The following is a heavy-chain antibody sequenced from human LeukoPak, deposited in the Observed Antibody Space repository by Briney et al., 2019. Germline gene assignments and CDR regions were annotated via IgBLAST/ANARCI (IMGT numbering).Heavy chain of an antibody. Sequence: GGSLLLSCAASGFTVSGYEFNWVRPAPGQGLEWVSYISSSGSSGSTMYYAESVKGRFTTSRDNAKNSVYLQMSSLRVEDTAVYYCARETENCGGDCFDYWGQGTLVTVSS. CDR2: ISSSGSSGSTM. J-gene: IGHJ4*02. CDR1: GFTVSGYE. CDR3: ARETENCGGDCFDY. D-gene: IGHD2-21*01. V-gene: IGHV3-48*03.